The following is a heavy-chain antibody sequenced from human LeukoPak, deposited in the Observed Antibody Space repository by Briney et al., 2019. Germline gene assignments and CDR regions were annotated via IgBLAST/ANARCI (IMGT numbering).Heavy chain of an antibody. CDR3: ARYYYSGYDFHYYYMDV. CDR2: ISAYNGNT. CDR1: GYTFTSYG. V-gene: IGHV1-18*01. D-gene: IGHD5-12*01. J-gene: IGHJ6*03. Sequence: GASVTVSCKASGYTFTSYGISWVRQAPGQGLEWMGWISAYNGNTNYAQKLRGRVTMTTDTPTSTAYMELRSLRSDDTAVYYCARYYYSGYDFHYYYMDVWGKGTTVTISS.